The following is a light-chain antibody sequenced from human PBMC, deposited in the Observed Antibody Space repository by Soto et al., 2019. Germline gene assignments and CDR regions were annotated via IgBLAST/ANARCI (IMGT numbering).Light chain of an antibody. V-gene: IGLV1-40*01. J-gene: IGLJ3*02. CDR3: QSYATSLNVWV. CDR2: GDT. CDR1: SSNIGAGYD. Sequence: QSVLTQPPSVSGAPGQRVTISCTGSSSNIGAGYDVHWYQHLPETAPKLLIYGDTNRPSGVPDRISGSKSGTSASLAITGLRAEDEADYYCQSYATSLNVWVFGGWTKLTVL.